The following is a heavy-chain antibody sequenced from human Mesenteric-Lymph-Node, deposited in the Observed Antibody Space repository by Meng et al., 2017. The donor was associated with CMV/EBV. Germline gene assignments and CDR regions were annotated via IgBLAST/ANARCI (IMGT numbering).Heavy chain of an antibody. CDR1: GYSISSGYY. D-gene: IGHD2/OR15-2a*01. CDR3: ARDFYGSDGY. CDR2: IYHSGST. J-gene: IGHJ4*02. Sequence: SETLSLTCTVSGYSISSGYYWGWIRQPPGKGLEWIGSIYHSGSTYYNPSLKSRVTISVDTSKNQFSLKLSSVTAADTAVYYCARDFYGSDGYWGQGTLVTRLL. V-gene: IGHV4-38-2*02.